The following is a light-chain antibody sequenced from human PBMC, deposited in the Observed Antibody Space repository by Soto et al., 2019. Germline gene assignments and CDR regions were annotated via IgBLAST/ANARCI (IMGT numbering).Light chain of an antibody. J-gene: IGLJ3*02. V-gene: IGLV2-11*01. Sequence: QSALTQPRSVSGSPGQSVTISCTGTSSDVGAYKYVSWYQQHPGKAPKLMIYDVTKRPSGVPDRFSGSKSGNTASLTISGLQAEDEADYYCCSYAGSYTWVFGGGTQLTVL. CDR1: SSDVGAYKY. CDR2: DVT. CDR3: CSYAGSYTWV.